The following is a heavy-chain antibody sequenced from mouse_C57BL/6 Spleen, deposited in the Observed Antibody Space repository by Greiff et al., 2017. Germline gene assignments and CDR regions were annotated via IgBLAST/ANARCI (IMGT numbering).Heavy chain of an antibody. CDR1: GFNIKDYC. D-gene: IGHD2-10*02. V-gene: IGHV14-2*01. Sequence: EVKLVESGAELVKPGASVKLSCTASGFNIKDYCMHWVKQRPEQGLEWIGRLDPADGDTKYAPKFQGKATITADTSSTTAYLQLSSLTSGDTAVEYCARSGYGNRWFAYWGQGTLVTVSA. CDR3: ARSGYGNRWFAY. CDR2: LDPADGDT. J-gene: IGHJ3*01.